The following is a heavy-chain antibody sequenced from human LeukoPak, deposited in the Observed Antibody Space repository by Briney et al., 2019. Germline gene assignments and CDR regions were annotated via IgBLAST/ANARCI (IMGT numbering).Heavy chain of an antibody. V-gene: IGHV4-4*09. CDR1: GGSVTSYY. Sequence: SETLSLTCTVSGGSVTSYYWSWIRQPPGQGLEWIAYIHSSGYTNYNPSLKSRVTISVDTSKNQFSLRATSVTAADTAVYYCAKRQGPNSGSYDYFDPWGQGNLVTVSS. D-gene: IGHD1-26*01. CDR2: IHSSGYT. CDR3: AKRQGPNSGSYDYFDP. J-gene: IGHJ5*02.